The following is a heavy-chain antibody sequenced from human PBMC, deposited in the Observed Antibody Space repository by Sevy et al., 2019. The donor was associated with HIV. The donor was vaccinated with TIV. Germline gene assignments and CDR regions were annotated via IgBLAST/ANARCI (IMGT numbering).Heavy chain of an antibody. CDR3: AREENRELGTIPLDS. CDR1: GFTFSSYA. J-gene: IGHJ4*02. Sequence: GGSLRLSCAASGFTFSSYAMHWVRQAPGKGLEWISYISKSGSTTYFADSVRGRFTISRDNTKNSLFLEMHSLTDEDTDVYYCAREENRELGTIPLDSWGRGIQVTVSS. V-gene: IGHV3-48*02. D-gene: IGHD7-27*01. CDR2: ISKSGSTT.